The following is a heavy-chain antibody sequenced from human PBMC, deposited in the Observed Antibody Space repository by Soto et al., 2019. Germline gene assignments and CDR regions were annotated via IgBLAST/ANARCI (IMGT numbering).Heavy chain of an antibody. J-gene: IGHJ4*02. V-gene: IGHV3-66*01. CDR2: IYSSGNT. D-gene: IGHD5-12*01. CDR1: GFTVSSNH. CDR3: ARGLDGYINFDY. Sequence: GGSLRLSCAASGFTVSSNHMNWVRQAPGKGLEWVSVIYSSGNTHYADSVKGRFTISRDSSKNTLYLQMNSLRAEDTAVYYCARGLDGYINFDYWGQGTLVTVSS.